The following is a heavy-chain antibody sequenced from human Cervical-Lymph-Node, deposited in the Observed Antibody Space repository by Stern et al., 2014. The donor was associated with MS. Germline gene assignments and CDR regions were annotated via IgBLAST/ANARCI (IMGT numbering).Heavy chain of an antibody. CDR3: AKDSSSGWTSDGGYFDY. CDR2: ISWNSGII. D-gene: IGHD6-19*01. J-gene: IGHJ4*02. Sequence: EVQLVESGGGLVQPGRSLRLSCAASGFTFDDYAMHWVRQAPGKGLEWVSGISWNSGIIGYADSVKGRFNISRDNAKNSLYLQMNSLRAEDTALYYCAKDSSSGWTSDGGYFDYWGQGTLVTVSS. V-gene: IGHV3-9*01. CDR1: GFTFDDYA.